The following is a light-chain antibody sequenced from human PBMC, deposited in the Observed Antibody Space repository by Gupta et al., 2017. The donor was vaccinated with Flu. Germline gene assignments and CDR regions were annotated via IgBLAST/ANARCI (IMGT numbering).Light chain of an antibody. CDR1: SSNIGNND. CDR2: DSD. V-gene: IGLV1-51*01. Sequence: QSVLTQPPSVSAAPGQKVTIPCSGGSSNIGNNDVSWYQHLPGTAPKLLIYDSDKRPSGIPDRFSGSKFGTSATLGITGLQTGDEADYYCATWDSSLGAGVFGGGTKLTVL. J-gene: IGLJ3*02. CDR3: ATWDSSLGAGV.